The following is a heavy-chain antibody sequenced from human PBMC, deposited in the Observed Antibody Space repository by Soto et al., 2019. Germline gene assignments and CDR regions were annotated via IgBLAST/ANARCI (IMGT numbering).Heavy chain of an antibody. J-gene: IGHJ6*02. V-gene: IGHV1-2*04. CDR2: INPNSGGT. CDR3: ARDSGSGYFDYYYYYGMDV. CDR1: GYTFTGYY. D-gene: IGHD3-22*01. Sequence: AASVKVSCKASGYTFTGYYMHWVRQAPGQGLEWMGWINPNSGGTNYAQKFQGWVTMTRDTSISTAYMELSRLRSDDTAVYYCARDSGSGYFDYYYYYGMDVWGQGTTVTVSS.